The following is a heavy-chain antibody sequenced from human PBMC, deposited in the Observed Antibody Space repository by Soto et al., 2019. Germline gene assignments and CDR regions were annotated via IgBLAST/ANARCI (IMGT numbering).Heavy chain of an antibody. CDR3: ARSVHYDFWSGSNSFDY. CDR2: IYYSGST. D-gene: IGHD3-3*01. V-gene: IGHV4-31*03. Sequence: SETLSLTCTVSGGSISSGGYYWSWIRQHPGKGLEWIGYIYYSGSTYYNPSLKSRVTISVDTSKNQFSLKLSSVTAADTAVYYCARSVHYDFWSGSNSFDYWGQGTLVTV. J-gene: IGHJ4*02. CDR1: GGSISSGGYY.